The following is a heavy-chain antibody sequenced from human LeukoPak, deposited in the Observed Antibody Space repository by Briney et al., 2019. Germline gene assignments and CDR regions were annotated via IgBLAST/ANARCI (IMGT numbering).Heavy chain of an antibody. J-gene: IGHJ4*02. D-gene: IGHD6-19*01. CDR1: GGSISSSSYY. Sequence: SETLSLTCTVSGGSISSSSYYWGWIRQPPGKGLEWIGSIYYSGSTYYNPSLKSRVTISVDTSKNQFSLKLSSVTAADTAVYYCARGVSSGFTSFDYWGQGTLVTVSS. V-gene: IGHV4-39*07. CDR2: IYYSGST. CDR3: ARGVSSGFTSFDY.